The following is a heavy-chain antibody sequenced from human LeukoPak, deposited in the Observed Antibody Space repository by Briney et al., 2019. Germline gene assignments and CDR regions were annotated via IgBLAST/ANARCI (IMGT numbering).Heavy chain of an antibody. V-gene: IGHV3-23*01. J-gene: IGHJ3*02. CDR3: AKEQWLALSFDI. CDR1: GFTFSSYN. D-gene: IGHD6-19*01. CDR2: ISGSGDST. Sequence: GGSLRLSCAASGFTFSSYNMNWVRQAPGKGLEWVSAISGSGDSTYYADSVKGRFTISRDNSKNTLFLQMNSLRVEDTAVYYCAKEQWLALSFDIWGQGTMVTVSS.